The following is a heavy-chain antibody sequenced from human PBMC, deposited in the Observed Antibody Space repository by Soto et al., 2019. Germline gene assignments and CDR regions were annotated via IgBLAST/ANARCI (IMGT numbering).Heavy chain of an antibody. CDR3: VRVNDSSRYSFDC. Sequence: PSETLSLTCTVSGDSISRGGDYWSWIRQHPGKGLEWIGYSYYTGNTYSNPTLKRRVTISVDTSKNQFSLKLTSVTDADTAVYYCVRVNDSSRYSFDCCGPGPLVAVSS. J-gene: IGHJ4*02. CDR1: GDSISRGGDY. V-gene: IGHV4-31*03. D-gene: IGHD3-22*01. CDR2: SYYTGNT.